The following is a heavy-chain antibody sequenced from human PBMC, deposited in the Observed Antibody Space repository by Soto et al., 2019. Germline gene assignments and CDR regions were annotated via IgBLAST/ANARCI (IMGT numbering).Heavy chain of an antibody. Sequence: SETLSLTCTVSGSPISSYYWGWFRQSPGQGLEWVGYIYYTGTTTYSPSLKSRLTISLDASKSQLSLNLRSVTAADTAVYFCARYNAASGTNYFDYWGRGALVTVSS. CDR2: IYYTGTT. V-gene: IGHV4-59*12. D-gene: IGHD6-13*01. CDR1: GSPISSYY. CDR3: ARYNAASGTNYFDY. J-gene: IGHJ4*02.